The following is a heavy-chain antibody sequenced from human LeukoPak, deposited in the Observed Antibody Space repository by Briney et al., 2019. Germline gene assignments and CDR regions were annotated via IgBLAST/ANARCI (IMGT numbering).Heavy chain of an antibody. V-gene: IGHV4-34*10. CDR2: INHSGST. J-gene: IGHJ6*03. CDR3: ARVTGGYYYMDV. Sequence: SETLSLTCAVSGGSLSGYYWTWIRQPPGKGLEWIGEINHSGSTNYNPSLKSRVTMSVDTSKNQFSLKLSSVTAADTAVYYCARVTGGYYYMDVWGKGTTVTISS. D-gene: IGHD3-16*01. CDR1: GGSLSGYY.